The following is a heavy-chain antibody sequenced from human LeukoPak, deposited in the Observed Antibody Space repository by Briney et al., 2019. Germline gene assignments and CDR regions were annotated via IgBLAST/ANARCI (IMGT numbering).Heavy chain of an antibody. CDR3: ARGVVVTAIQNYFDY. V-gene: IGHV3-33*01. D-gene: IGHD2-21*02. CDR1: GFTFSSYG. J-gene: IGHJ4*02. Sequence: GGALRLSCAASGFTFSSYGMHWVRQAPGKGLEWGAVIWYEGGNKYYADSVKGRFHISRDNSKNTLYLKMNSLRAEDTAVYYCARGVVVTAIQNYFDYWGQGTLVTVSS. CDR2: IWYEGGNK.